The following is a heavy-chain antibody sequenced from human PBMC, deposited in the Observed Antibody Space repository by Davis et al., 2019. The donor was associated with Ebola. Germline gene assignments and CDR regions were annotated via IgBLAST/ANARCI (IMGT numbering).Heavy chain of an antibody. CDR3: ARGWLRGGMDV. Sequence: HPQTLSLTCSISGDSVSSGGWNWIRQSPSRGLEWLGRTYYNSKWYNDYAASVKSRITINPDTSKNQFYLQLNSVNPEDTALYYCARGWLRGGMDVWGEGTTVTV. D-gene: IGHD5-18*01. CDR2: TYYNSKWYN. V-gene: IGHV6-1*01. J-gene: IGHJ6*02. CDR1: GDSVSSGG.